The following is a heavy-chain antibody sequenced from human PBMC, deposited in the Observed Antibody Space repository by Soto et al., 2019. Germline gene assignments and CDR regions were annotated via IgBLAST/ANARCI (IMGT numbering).Heavy chain of an antibody. CDR2: ISSSSSYI. V-gene: IGHV3-21*01. CDR3: AREDSSSWESSWFDP. D-gene: IGHD6-13*01. J-gene: IGHJ5*02. CDR1: GFTFSSYS. Sequence: PGGSLRLSCAASGFTFSSYSMNWVRQAPGKGLEWVSSISSSSSYICYADSVKGRFTISRDNAKNSLYLQVNSLRAEDTAVYYCAREDSSSWESSWFDPWGQGTLVTVSS.